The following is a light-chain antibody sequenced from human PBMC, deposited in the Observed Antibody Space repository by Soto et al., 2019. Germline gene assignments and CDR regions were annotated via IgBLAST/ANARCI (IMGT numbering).Light chain of an antibody. Sequence: DIQMTRSPSTLSASVGDRVTITCRASQSISSWLAWYQQKPGKAPKLLIYDVSSLESGVPSRFSGSGSGTEFTLTISSLQPDDFATYYCQQYNTYPWTFGRGTEVEIK. V-gene: IGKV1-5*01. CDR3: QQYNTYPWT. J-gene: IGKJ1*01. CDR2: DVS. CDR1: QSISSW.